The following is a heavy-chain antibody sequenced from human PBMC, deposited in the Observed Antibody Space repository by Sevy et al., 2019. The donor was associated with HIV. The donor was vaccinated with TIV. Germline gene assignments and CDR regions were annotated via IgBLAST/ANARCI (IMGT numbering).Heavy chain of an antibody. CDR2: IYHRGYT. V-gene: IGHV4-4*02. D-gene: IGHD3-16*01. CDR1: GGSIRSVYW. Sequence: SETLSLTCAVSGGSIRSVYWWHWVRQPPGKGLEWIGEIYHRGYTNYNPCFKSRVTISVDNFKNPFSLNLYSVTAADTAVYYCARGGATPRGFDPWGQGSLVTVSS. CDR3: ARGGATPRGFDP. J-gene: IGHJ5*02.